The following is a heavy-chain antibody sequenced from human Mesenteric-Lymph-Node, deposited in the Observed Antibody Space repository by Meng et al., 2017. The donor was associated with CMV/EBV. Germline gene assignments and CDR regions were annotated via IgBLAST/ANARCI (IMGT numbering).Heavy chain of an antibody. J-gene: IGHJ4*02. Sequence: ASVKVSCKASGYTFTSYAMHWVRQAPGQRLEWMGWSNAGNGNTKYSQEFQGRVTITRDTSASTAYMELSSLRSEDMAVYYCARAIRSHELGVVHYSFDYWGQGTLVTVSS. CDR3: ARAIRSHELGVVHYSFDY. CDR1: GYTFTSYA. CDR2: SNAGNGNT. D-gene: IGHD3-3*01. V-gene: IGHV1-3*02.